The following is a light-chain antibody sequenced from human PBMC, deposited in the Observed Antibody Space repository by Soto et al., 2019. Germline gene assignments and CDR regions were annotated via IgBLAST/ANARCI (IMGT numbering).Light chain of an antibody. J-gene: IGKJ2*01. CDR1: QSVGSSF. CDR2: GTS. Sequence: EIVLTQSPGTLSLSPGERGTLSCRASQSVGSSFLAWYQQKPGQAPRLLIYGTSNRATGTPDRFSGSGSGTDFTLTISRLEPEDFAVSFCQQYDDQSPGYTFGQGTKLEIK. V-gene: IGKV3-20*01. CDR3: QQYDDQSPGYT.